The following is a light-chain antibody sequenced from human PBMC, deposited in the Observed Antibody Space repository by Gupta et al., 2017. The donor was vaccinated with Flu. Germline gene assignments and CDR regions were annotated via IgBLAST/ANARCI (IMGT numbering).Light chain of an antibody. J-gene: IGKJ2*01. Sequence: DIVFTQSPATLSVSPGERVTLSCRASQSFSTNLAWYQQKPGQAPRLLIDGASTRATGIPARFSGSGSGTAFTLTINSLQAEDFAVDDCQQYSNWPYTCGQGTNLEIK. CDR3: QQYSNWPYT. CDR1: QSFSTN. V-gene: IGKV3-15*01. CDR2: GAS.